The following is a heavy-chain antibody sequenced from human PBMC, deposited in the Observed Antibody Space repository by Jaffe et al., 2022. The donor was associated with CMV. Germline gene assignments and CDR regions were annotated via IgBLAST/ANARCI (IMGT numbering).Heavy chain of an antibody. D-gene: IGHD2-15*01. CDR1: GFIFSNYG. CDR2: ISNSGGT. CDR3: AKCGGSRWDYFDY. J-gene: IGHJ4*02. Sequence: EVQLLESGGGLVQPGGSLRVSCAASGFIFSNYGMSWVRQAPGKGLEWVSTISNSGGTYYADSVRGRFTISRDNSKNTLYLQMNTLRAEDTAIYYCAKCGGSRWDYFDYWGQGTLVAVSS. V-gene: IGHV3-23*01.